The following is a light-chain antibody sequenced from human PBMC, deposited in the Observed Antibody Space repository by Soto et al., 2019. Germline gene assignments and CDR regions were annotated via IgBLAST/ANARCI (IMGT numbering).Light chain of an antibody. CDR1: SGSVSTSFY. CDR3: VLYMGSGISV. CDR2: NTN. Sequence: QAVVTQEPSFSVSPGGKVTLTCGLSSGSVSTSFYPSWYQQTPGQAPRTLIYNTNTRSSGVPGRFSGSILGNKAALTIAGAQADDESDYYCVLYMGSGISVFGGWTKLTVL. J-gene: IGLJ3*02. V-gene: IGLV8-61*01.